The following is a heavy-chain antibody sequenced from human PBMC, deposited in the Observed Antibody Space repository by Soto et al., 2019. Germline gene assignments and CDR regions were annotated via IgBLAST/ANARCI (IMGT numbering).Heavy chain of an antibody. Sequence: QVQLVESGGGVVQPGRSLRLSCAASGFTFSSYGMHWVRQAPGKGLEWVAVIWYDGSNKYYADSVKGRFTISRDNSKNTLYLQINSLGAEDTAVYYCARDGYIHHFDYWGQGTLVTVSS. CDR1: GFTFSSYG. J-gene: IGHJ4*02. V-gene: IGHV3-33*01. CDR3: ARDGYIHHFDY. D-gene: IGHD5-12*01. CDR2: IWYDGSNK.